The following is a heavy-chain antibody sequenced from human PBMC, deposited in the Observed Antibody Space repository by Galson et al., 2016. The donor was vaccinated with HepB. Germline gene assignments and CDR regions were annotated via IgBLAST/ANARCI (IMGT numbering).Heavy chain of an antibody. J-gene: IGHJ5*02. V-gene: IGHV4-31*03. CDR2: IFYSGSA. CDR3: ARGVRGTLVDVVGYFDP. CDR1: GGSISSGVYF. Sequence: TLSLTCTVSGGSISSGVYFWSWIRQHPGKGLEWIGYIFYSGSAFYNPSLRSRVTISGDTSQQFSLKMSSVTAADTAVYYFARGVRGTLVDVVGYFDPWGQGTLVTVSS. D-gene: IGHD3-22*01.